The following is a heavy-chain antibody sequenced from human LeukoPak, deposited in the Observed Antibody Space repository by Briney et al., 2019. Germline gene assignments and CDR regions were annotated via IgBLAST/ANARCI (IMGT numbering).Heavy chain of an antibody. J-gene: IGHJ5*02. CDR3: ARGGGGYSYGYWFDP. Sequence: GASVKVSCKTSGYAITSHFMHWVRQATGQGLEWMGWMNPNSGNTGYAQKFQGKVTMTRDTSISTAYMELSRLRSDDTAVYYCARGGGGYSYGYWFDPWGQGTLVTVSS. D-gene: IGHD5-18*01. V-gene: IGHV1-8*02. CDR1: GYAITSHF. CDR2: MNPNSGNT.